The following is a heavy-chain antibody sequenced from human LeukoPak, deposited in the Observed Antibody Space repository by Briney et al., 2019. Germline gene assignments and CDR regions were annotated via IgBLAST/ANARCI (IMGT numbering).Heavy chain of an antibody. CDR1: GYTFTSYG. CDR2: ISAYNGNT. Sequence: ASVKVSCKASGYTFTSYGISWVRQAPGQGLEWMGWISAYNGNTNYAQKLQGRVTMTTDTSTSTAYMELRSLRSDDTAVYYCARDLANPFRTLYGGNSPFDYWGQGTLVTVSS. D-gene: IGHD4-23*01. CDR3: ARDLANPFRTLYGGNSPFDY. J-gene: IGHJ4*02. V-gene: IGHV1-18*01.